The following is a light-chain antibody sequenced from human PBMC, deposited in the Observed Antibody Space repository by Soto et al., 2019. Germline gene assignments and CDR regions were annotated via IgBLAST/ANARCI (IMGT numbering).Light chain of an antibody. V-gene: IGKV1-5*01. CDR1: QSISNW. CDR3: QRYSSFSP. Sequence: DIQMTQSPATLSASVGDRVTITCRARQSISNWLAWYQQKPGKAPNLLIYDASTLQSGVPSRFSGSGSGTEFTLTISILQPDDFATYYCQRYSSFSPFGQGTKVEIE. CDR2: DAS. J-gene: IGKJ1*01.